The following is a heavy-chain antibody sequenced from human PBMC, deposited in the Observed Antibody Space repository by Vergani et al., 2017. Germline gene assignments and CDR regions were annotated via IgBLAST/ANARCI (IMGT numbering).Heavy chain of an antibody. J-gene: IGHJ6*02. D-gene: IGHD2-2*01. CDR3: AKAGTYCSSTSCYLKWQGALYGMDV. V-gene: IGHV3-21*01. CDR1: GFTFSSYS. Sequence: EVQLVESGGGLVKPGGSLRLSCAASGFTFSSYSMNWVRQAPGKGLEWVSSISSSSSYIYYADSVKGRFTISRDNSKNTLYLQMNSLRAEDTAVYHCAKAGTYCSSTSCYLKWQGALYGMDVWGQGTTVTVSS. CDR2: ISSSSSYI.